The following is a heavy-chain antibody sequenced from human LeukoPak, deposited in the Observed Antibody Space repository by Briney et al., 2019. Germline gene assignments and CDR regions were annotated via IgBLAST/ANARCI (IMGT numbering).Heavy chain of an antibody. CDR3: ARVTAAGPRGGYFDY. V-gene: IGHV4-39*07. Sequence: SETLSLTCTVSGGSISSSSYYWGWIRQPPGKGLEWIGSIYYSGSTYYNPSLKSRVTISVDTSKNQFSLKLSSVTAADTAVYYCARVTAAGPRGGYFDYWGQGTLVTVSS. CDR2: IYYSGST. J-gene: IGHJ4*02. CDR1: GGSISSSSYY. D-gene: IGHD6-13*01.